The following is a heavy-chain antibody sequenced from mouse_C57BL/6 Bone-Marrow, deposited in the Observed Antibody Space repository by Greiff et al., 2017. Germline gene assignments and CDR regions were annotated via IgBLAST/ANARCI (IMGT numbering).Heavy chain of an antibody. CDR3: AKPGWDWDQVDY. D-gene: IGHD4-1*01. V-gene: IGHV2-3*01. J-gene: IGHJ2*01. Sequence: VQLVESGPGLVAPSQSLSITCTVSGFSLTSYGVSWVRQPPGKGLEWLGVIWGDGSTNYHSALISRLSISKDNSKRQIIVKLNSLQTDDTATYCCAKPGWDWDQVDYWGQGTTLTVSS. CDR2: IWGDGST. CDR1: GFSLTSYG.